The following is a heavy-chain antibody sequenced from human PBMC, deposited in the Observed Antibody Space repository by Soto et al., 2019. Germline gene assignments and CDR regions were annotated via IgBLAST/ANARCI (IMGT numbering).Heavy chain of an antibody. Sequence: PSETLSLTCTVSGGSISSSSYYWGWIRQPPGRGLEWIGSIYYSGSTYYNPSLKSRVTISVDTSKNQFSLKLSSVTAADTAVYYCARHPRQLWFGYWGQGTLVIVSS. CDR2: IYYSGST. CDR1: GGSISSSSYY. J-gene: IGHJ4*02. D-gene: IGHD5-18*01. CDR3: ARHPRQLWFGY. V-gene: IGHV4-39*01.